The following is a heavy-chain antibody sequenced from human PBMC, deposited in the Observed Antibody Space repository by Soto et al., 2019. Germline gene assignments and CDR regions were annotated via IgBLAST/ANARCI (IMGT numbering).Heavy chain of an antibody. CDR1: GGTFSSYA. V-gene: IGHV1-69*06. Sequence: QVQLVQSGAEVKKPGSSVKVSCKASGGTFSSYAISWVRQSPGQGLEWMGGILPIFGTANYAQKFQGRVTITADKSTSTAYMELSRLRSEDTAVYYCAREGNIADAFDIWGQGTMVTVSS. CDR2: ILPIFGTA. J-gene: IGHJ3*02. D-gene: IGHD5-12*01. CDR3: AREGNIADAFDI.